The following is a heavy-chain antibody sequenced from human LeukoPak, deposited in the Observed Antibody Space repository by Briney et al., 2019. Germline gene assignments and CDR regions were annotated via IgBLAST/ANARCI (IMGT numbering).Heavy chain of an antibody. D-gene: IGHD1-26*01. J-gene: IGHJ4*02. CDR1: GFTFSRYA. CDR2: IYSGGNT. Sequence: PGGSLRLSCAASGFTFSRYAMSWVRQAPGKGLEWGSVIYSGGNTYYADSVKGRFTTSRDNSKNTLFLQMNSLRAEDTAVYFCARGGSVGSYYYFDYWDQGTLVTVSS. CDR3: ARGGSVGSYYYFDY. V-gene: IGHV3-53*01.